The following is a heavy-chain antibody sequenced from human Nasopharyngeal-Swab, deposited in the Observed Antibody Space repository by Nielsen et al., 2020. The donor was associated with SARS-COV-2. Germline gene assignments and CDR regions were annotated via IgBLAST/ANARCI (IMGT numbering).Heavy chain of an antibody. J-gene: IGHJ6*02. D-gene: IGHD2-15*01. CDR2: ISAYNGNT. V-gene: IGHV1-18*04. Sequence: SVKVSCKASGYTFTSYGISWVRQAPGQGLEWMGWISAYNGNTNYAQKLQGRVTMTTDTSTSTAYMELRSLRSDDAAVYYCARDRPWCSGGSCYDDYYYGMDVWGQGTTVTVSS. CDR3: ARDRPWCSGGSCYDDYYYGMDV. CDR1: GYTFTSYG.